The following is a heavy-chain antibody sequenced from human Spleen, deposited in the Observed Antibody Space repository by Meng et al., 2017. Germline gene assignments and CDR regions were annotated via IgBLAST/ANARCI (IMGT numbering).Heavy chain of an antibody. CDR2: ISSSSTYI. CDR1: GFTFSSHS. J-gene: IGHJ5*02. Sequence: ESLKISCAASGFTFSSHSMNWVRQAPGKGLEWVSSISSSSTYIYYADSMKGRFTISRDNAKNSLYLQMNSLRAEDTAVYYCARESLYSSGSGGDWFDPWGQGTLVTVSS. D-gene: IGHD6-19*01. V-gene: IGHV3-21*06. CDR3: ARESLYSSGSGGDWFDP.